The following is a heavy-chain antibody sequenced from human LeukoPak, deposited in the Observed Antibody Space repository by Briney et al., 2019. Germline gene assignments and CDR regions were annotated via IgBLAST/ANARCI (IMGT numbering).Heavy chain of an antibody. CDR1: GYSFTSYW. CDR2: IYPGDSDT. CDR3: ARQAYCSGGSCFWSWFDP. Sequence: GESLKISCQGSGYSFTSYWIGWVRQMPGKGLEWMGIIYPGDSDTRYSPSFQGQVTISADKSISTAYLQWSSLKASDTAMYYCARQAYCSGGSCFWSWFDPWGQGTLVTVSS. V-gene: IGHV5-51*01. D-gene: IGHD2-15*01. J-gene: IGHJ5*02.